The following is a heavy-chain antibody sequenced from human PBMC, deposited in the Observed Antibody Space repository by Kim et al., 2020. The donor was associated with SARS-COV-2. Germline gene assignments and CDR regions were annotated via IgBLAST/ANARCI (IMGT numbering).Heavy chain of an antibody. V-gene: IGHV1-8*02. CDR3: ARGFQQKRSCIAVVGYFYIFYMDV. J-gene: IGHJ6*03. Sequence: ASVKVSCKASGYNFTNHDIAWVRQATGQGLEWMGWMDPNSGNTGYARKFQGRVTMTRNTSISTVYLEMSSLRSDDTAVYYCARGFQQKRSCIAVVGYFYIFYMDVWGEGTPVTISS. CDR1: GYNFTNHD. CDR2: MDPNSGNT. D-gene: IGHD6-19*01.